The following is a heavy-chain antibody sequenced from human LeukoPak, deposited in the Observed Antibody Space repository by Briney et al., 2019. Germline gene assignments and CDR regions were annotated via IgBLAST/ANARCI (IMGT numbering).Heavy chain of an antibody. D-gene: IGHD6-25*01. CDR1: GGSISSYY. Sequence: KPSETLSLTCTVSGGSISSYYWSWIRQPPGKGLEWIANIYHTGSTNYNPSLSSRVTISIDTAKNQSSLKLTSVTAADTAVYYCARRGRNSSGWQDYLWGQGTLVTVSS. CDR3: ARRGRNSSGWQDYL. V-gene: IGHV4-59*01. J-gene: IGHJ4*02. CDR2: IYHTGST.